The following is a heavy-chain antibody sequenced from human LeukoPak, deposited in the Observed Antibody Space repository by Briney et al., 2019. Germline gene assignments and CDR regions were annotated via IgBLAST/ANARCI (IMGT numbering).Heavy chain of an antibody. V-gene: IGHV4-59*08. CDR3: ARHGSDYDFWSGYIRGNWFDP. CDR1: GGPISSYY. J-gene: IGHJ5*02. CDR2: IYYSGST. D-gene: IGHD3-3*01. Sequence: SETLSLTCTVSGGPISSYYWSWIRQPPGKGLEWIGYIYYSGSTNYNPSLKSRVTISVDTSKNQFSLKLSSVTAADTAVYYCARHGSDYDFWSGYIRGNWFDPWGQGTLVTVSS.